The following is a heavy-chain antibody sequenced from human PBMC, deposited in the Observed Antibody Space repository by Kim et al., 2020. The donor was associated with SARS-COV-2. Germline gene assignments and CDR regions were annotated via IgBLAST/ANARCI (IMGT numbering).Heavy chain of an antibody. CDR1: GFTFSSYA. V-gene: IGHV3-33*01. D-gene: IGHD3-16*01. CDR3: ARHGDNGGGSPLDY. Sequence: GGPLRLSCAASGFTFSSYAMNWVRQAPGKGLEWVAIIWFDGSKRYYLDSVKGRFTISRDNSKNTLYLQMNGLRAEDTALYYCARHGDNGGGSPLDYWGQGTLVTFSS. CDR2: IWFDGSKR. J-gene: IGHJ4*02.